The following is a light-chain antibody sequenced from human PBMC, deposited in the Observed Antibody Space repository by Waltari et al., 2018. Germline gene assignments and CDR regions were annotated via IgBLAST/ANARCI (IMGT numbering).Light chain of an antibody. CDR2: EDE. Sequence: FMLTQPHSVSESPGKTVTISCTRKSGSIGRNYVHWYHQRPGGAPTLGTFEDEKRPSGFLDRFSGSIDSASNSASLTRSGLEIEDEGDYYCQSYDGGIWVFGGGTRLTVL. V-gene: IGLV6-57*04. J-gene: IGLJ3*02. CDR3: QSYDGGIWV. CDR1: SGSIGRNY.